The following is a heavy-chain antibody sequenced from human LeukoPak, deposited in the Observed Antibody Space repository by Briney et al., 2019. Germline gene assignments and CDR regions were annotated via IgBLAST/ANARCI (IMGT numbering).Heavy chain of an antibody. Sequence: SETLSLTCDVSGGSLSSGSVSYYWSWIRQPAGKGLEWIGRIFSSGNTNYNPSLKSRVTISVDTSKNQFSLRLTSVTAADTAVYYCARGGEYGDFFDYWGQGTLVTVSS. D-gene: IGHD3-16*01. J-gene: IGHJ4*02. CDR2: IFSSGNT. CDR1: GGSLSSGSVSYY. CDR3: ARGGEYGDFFDY. V-gene: IGHV4-61*02.